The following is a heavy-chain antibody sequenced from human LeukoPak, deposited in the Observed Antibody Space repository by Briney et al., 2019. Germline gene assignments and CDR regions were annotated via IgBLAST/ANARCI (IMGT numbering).Heavy chain of an antibody. J-gene: IGHJ6*02. CDR2: IYYSGST. Sequence: SETLSLTCTVSGGSISSYYGSWIRQPPGKGLGWIGYIYYSGSTNYNPSLKSRVTISVDTSKNQFSLKLSSVTAADTAVYYCARDRFLSREDYYYGMDVWGQGTTVTVSS. V-gene: IGHV4-59*01. CDR3: ARDRFLSREDYYYGMDV. D-gene: IGHD3-3*01. CDR1: GGSISSYY.